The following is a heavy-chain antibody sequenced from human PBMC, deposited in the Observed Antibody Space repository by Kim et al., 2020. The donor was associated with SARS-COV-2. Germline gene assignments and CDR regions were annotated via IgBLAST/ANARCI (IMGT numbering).Heavy chain of an antibody. Sequence: SETLSLTCTVSGGSISSYYWNWIRQPPGKGLEWIGYMHYSGSTNYNPSLKSRVTISGDTSKNQFSLKLSSLNAADTALYYCARASGQQLWGPDAFDIWGPGTVVTVSS. CDR3: ARASGQQLWGPDAFDI. V-gene: IGHV4-59*01. CDR2: MHYSGST. D-gene: IGHD6-13*01. J-gene: IGHJ3*02. CDR1: GGSISSYY.